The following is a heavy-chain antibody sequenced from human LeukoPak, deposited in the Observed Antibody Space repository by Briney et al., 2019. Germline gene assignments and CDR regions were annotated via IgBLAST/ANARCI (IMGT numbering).Heavy chain of an antibody. CDR3: ARASSGVRFLSQYYYYYMDV. CDR1: GGSISSSSYY. CDR2: IYHSGST. V-gene: IGHV4-39*07. D-gene: IGHD3-3*01. Sequence: PSETLSLTCTVSGGSISSSSYYWGWIRQPPGKGLEWIGSIYHSGSTYYNPSLKSRVTISVDTSKNQFSLKLSSVTAADTAVYYCARASSGVRFLSQYYYYYMDVWGKGTTVTVSS. J-gene: IGHJ6*03.